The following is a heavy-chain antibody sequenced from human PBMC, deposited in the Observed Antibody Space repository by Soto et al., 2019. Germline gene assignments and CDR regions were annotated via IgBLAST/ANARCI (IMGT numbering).Heavy chain of an antibody. J-gene: IGHJ6*04. Sequence: SVKVSCKASGGTFSSYTISLVRQAPGQGLEWMGRIIPILGIANYAQKFQGRVTITADKSTSTAYMELSSLRSEDTAVYYCARGKFYTGVDVWGKGTRVTFAS. CDR2: IIPILGIA. CDR3: ARGKFYTGVDV. CDR1: GGTFSSYT. V-gene: IGHV1-69*02. D-gene: IGHD7-27*01.